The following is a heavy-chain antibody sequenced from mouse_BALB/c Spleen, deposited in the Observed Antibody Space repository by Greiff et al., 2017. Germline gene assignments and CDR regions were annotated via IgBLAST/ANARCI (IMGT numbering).Heavy chain of an antibody. CDR2: IDPENGNT. CDR3: ARSTMITFYAMDY. D-gene: IGHD2-4*01. J-gene: IGHJ4*01. CDR1: GFNIKDYY. V-gene: IGHV14-1*02. Sequence: VQLQQSGAELVRPGALVKLSCKASGFNIKDYYKHWVKQRPEQGLEWIGWIDPENGNTIYDPKFQGKASITADTSSNTAYLQLSSLTSEDTAVYYCARSTMITFYAMDYWGQGTSVTVSS.